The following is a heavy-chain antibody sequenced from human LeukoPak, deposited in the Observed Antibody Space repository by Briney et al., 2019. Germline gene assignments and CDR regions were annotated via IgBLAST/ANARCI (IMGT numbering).Heavy chain of an antibody. CDR2: IYYSGST. J-gene: IGHJ4*02. CDR3: AREVGQIDY. Sequence: SETLSLTCTVSGGSISGYYWSWIRQPPGKGLEWIGYIYYSGSTNYNPSLKSRVTISVDTSKNQFSLKLSSVTAADTAVYYCAREVGQIDYWGQGTLVTVSS. CDR1: GGSISGYY. V-gene: IGHV4-59*01.